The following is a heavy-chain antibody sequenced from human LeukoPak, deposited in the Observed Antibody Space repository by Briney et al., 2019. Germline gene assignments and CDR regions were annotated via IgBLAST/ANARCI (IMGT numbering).Heavy chain of an antibody. D-gene: IGHD5-24*01. J-gene: IGHJ4*02. CDR2: INPNSGGT. CDR1: GYTFTGDY. Sequence: ASVKVSCKASGYTFTGDYVHWVRQAPGQGLEWMGWINPNSGGTNYAQKFQGRVTMTRDTSINTAYMELSRLTSDDTAVYYCARDQDGYNYDYWGQGTLVTVS. V-gene: IGHV1-2*02. CDR3: ARDQDGYNYDY.